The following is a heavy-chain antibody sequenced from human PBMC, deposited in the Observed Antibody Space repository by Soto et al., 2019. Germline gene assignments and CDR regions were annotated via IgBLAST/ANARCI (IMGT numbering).Heavy chain of an antibody. J-gene: IGHJ4*02. D-gene: IGHD6-25*01. Sequence: NPSETLSLTCTVSGGSISSSSYYWGWIRQPPGKGLEWIGSIYYSGSTYYNPSLKSRVTISVDTSKNQFSLKLSSVTAADTAVYYCARLIAPGSGDYWGQGTLVTVSS. CDR1: GGSISSSSYY. CDR3: ARLIAPGSGDY. V-gene: IGHV4-39*01. CDR2: IYYSGST.